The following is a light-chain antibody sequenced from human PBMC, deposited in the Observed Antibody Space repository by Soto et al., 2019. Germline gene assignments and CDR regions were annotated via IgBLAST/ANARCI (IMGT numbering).Light chain of an antibody. Sequence: QSALTQPASVCGSPGQSITISCTGTSSDVGGYNYVSWYQQHPGKAHKLMIYDVSNRPSGVSNRFSGSKSGNTASLTISGFQAEDEADYYRRSYTSSSPPIYFFGTGTKVSVL. J-gene: IGLJ1*01. CDR2: DVS. CDR3: RSYTSSSPPIYF. V-gene: IGLV2-14*01. CDR1: SSDVGGYNY.